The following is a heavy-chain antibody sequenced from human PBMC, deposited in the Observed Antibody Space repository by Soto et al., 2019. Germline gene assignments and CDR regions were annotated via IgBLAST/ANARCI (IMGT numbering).Heavy chain of an antibody. CDR1: GFAFSSHT. Sequence: SLRLSCAASGFAFSSHTIDWVRQAPGKGLEWVSSISTSSRYIYYADSVKGRFTISRDNAKNSLYLQMNSLSAEDTAVYFCARDTLQSGTLGYFDFWGQGTLVTVSS. CDR3: ARDTLQSGTLGYFDF. V-gene: IGHV3-21*01. CDR2: ISTSSRYI. D-gene: IGHD3-16*01. J-gene: IGHJ4*02.